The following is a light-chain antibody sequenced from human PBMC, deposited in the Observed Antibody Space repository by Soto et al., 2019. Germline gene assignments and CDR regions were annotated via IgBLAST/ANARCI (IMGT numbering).Light chain of an antibody. J-gene: IGLJ1*01. CDR2: EVI. V-gene: IGLV2-14*03. CDR1: SSDVGAYDF. CDR3: SSYTTSSTRG. Sequence: QSVLTQPASVSGPPGQSITISCTGTSSDVGAYDFVSWYQQHPDKAPKLMIYEVIYRPSGVSNRFSGSKSVNTATLTISGLQAEDEGDYYCSSYTTSSTRGFGTGTKVTVL.